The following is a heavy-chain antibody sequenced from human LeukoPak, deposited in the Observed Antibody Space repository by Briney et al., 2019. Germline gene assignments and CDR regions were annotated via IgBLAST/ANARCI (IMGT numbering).Heavy chain of an antibody. D-gene: IGHD3-16*02. Sequence: GGSLRLSCSASGFTVSTNYMSWVRQAPGKGLEWVSVIYDDGSTYYADSVKGRFTISRDNSKNTLYLQMSSLRAEDTAVYYCARSGVALRLGELSPNFDYWGQGTLVTASS. V-gene: IGHV3-66*01. CDR1: GFTVSTNY. CDR2: IYDDGST. CDR3: ARSGVALRLGELSPNFDY. J-gene: IGHJ4*02.